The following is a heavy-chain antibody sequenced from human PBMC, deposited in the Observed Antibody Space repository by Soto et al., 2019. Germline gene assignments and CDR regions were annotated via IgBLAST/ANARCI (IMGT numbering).Heavy chain of an antibody. CDR3: ARSGAQPYYYYGMDV. J-gene: IGHJ6*02. V-gene: IGHV3-13*01. Sequence: GGSLRLSCAASGFTFSSYDMHWVRQATGKGLEWVSAIGTAGDTYYPGSVKGRFTISRENAKNSLYLQMNSLRAGDTAVYYCARSGAQPYYYYGMDVWGQGTTVTVSS. CDR1: GFTFSSYD. D-gene: IGHD6-19*01. CDR2: IGTAGDT.